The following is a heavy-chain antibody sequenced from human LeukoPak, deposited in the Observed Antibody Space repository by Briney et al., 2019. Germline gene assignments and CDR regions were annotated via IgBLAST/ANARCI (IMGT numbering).Heavy chain of an antibody. J-gene: IGHJ4*02. D-gene: IGHD6-19*01. CDR1: GGSISSYY. CDR2: IYYSGST. CDR3: ARQYSSVDYFDY. Sequence: TSETLSLTCTVSGGSISSYYWSWIRQPPGKGLEWIGYIYYSGSTNYNPSLKSRVTISVDTSKNQFSLKLSSVTAADTAVYYCARQYSSVDYFDYWGQGTLVTVSS. V-gene: IGHV4-59*08.